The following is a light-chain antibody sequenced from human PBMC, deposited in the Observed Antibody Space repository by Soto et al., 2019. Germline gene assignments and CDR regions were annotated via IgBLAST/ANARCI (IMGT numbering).Light chain of an antibody. J-gene: IGKJ4*01. CDR3: QQYNSVPLT. CDR2: WAS. V-gene: IGKV4-1*01. Sequence: DIVLTQSPDSLTVSLGERATINCKSSQTVLNGYTHKNHLAWYLQKLGQPPKLLIYWASTRESGVPDRFSGSGSGTDFTLTISSLQAEDVAVYYCQQYNSVPLTFGGGTKVEI. CDR1: QTVLNGYTHKNH.